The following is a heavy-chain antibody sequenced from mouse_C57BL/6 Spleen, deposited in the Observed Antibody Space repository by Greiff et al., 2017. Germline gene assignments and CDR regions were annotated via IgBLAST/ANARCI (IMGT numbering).Heavy chain of an antibody. CDR1: GYTFTSYW. J-gene: IGHJ2*01. CDR3: ASYYGSSYLFAY. V-gene: IGHV1-64*01. CDR2: IHPNSGST. D-gene: IGHD1-1*01. Sequence: QVQLQQPGAELVKPGASVKLSCKASGYTFTSYWMHWVKQRPGQGLEWIGMIHPNSGSTNYNEKFKSKATLTVDKSSSTAYMQLSSLTSEDSAVYYCASYYGSSYLFAYWGQGTTLTVSS.